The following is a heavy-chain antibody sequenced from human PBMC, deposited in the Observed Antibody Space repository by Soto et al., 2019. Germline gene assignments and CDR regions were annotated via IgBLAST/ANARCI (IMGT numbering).Heavy chain of an antibody. CDR2: INPNSGGT. CDR3: ARDLAARDYYYGMDV. V-gene: IGHV1-2*02. Sequence: ASVKVSCKASGYTFTGCYMHWVRQAPGQGLEWMGWINPNSGGTNYAQKFQGRVTMTRDTSISTAYMELSRLRSDDTAVYYCARDLAARDYYYGMDVWGQGTTVTVSS. D-gene: IGHD6-13*01. J-gene: IGHJ6*02. CDR1: GYTFTGCY.